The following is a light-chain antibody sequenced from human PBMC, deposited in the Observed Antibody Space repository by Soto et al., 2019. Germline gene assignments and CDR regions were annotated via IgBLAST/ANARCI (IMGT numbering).Light chain of an antibody. CDR2: FDD. V-gene: IGLV1-36*01. CDR1: SSNIGNNA. CDR3: AACDDSLTGPV. J-gene: IGLJ3*02. Sequence: QSVLTQPPSLSAAPRQRVTISCSGSSSNIGNNAVNWYQKFPGKAPKLLIHFDDRVASGVSDRFSGSKSGTSASLAISGLQSEDEAEYYCAACDDSLTGPVFGGGTKLTVL.